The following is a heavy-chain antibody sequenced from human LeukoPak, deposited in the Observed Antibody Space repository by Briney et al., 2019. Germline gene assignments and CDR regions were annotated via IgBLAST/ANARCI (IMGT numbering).Heavy chain of an antibody. J-gene: IGHJ6*02. CDR1: GFTFSSYS. CDR2: ISSSSSYI. CDR3: ASGSSSSAYYYYGMDV. D-gene: IGHD6-6*01. Sequence: GGSLRLSCAASGFTFSSYSMNWVRQAPGKGLEWVSSISSSSSYIYYADSVKGRFTISRDNAKNSLYLQMNSPRAEDTAVYYCASGSSSSAYYYYGMDVWGQGTTVTVSS. V-gene: IGHV3-21*01.